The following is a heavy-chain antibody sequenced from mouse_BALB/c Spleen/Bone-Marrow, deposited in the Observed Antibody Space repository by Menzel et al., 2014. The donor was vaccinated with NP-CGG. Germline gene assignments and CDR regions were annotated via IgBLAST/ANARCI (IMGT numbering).Heavy chain of an antibody. CDR3: ARDVGYGNYFVY. Sequence: EVQVVESGGGLVQPGDSLRLSCATSGFTFSDFYTEWVRQPPGKRLEWIAASRNKAKYYTTEYSASVKGRFIVSRDTSQSVLYLQMNALRAEDTAIYYCARDVGYGNYFVYWGQGTLVTVSA. J-gene: IGHJ3*01. D-gene: IGHD2-10*02. V-gene: IGHV7-1*02. CDR2: SRNKAKYYTT. CDR1: GFTFSDFY.